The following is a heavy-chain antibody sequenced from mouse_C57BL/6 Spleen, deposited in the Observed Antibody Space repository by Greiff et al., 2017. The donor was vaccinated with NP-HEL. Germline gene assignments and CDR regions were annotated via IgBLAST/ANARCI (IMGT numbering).Heavy chain of an antibody. CDR2: INYDGSST. V-gene: IGHV5-16*01. Sequence: DVKLVESEGGLVQPGSSMKLSCTASGFTFSDYYMAWVRQVPEKGLEWVANINYDGSSTYYLDSLKSRFIISRDNAKNILYLQMSSLKSEDTATYYCARELAYYFDYWGQGTTLTVSS. CDR1: GFTFSDYY. J-gene: IGHJ2*01. CDR3: ARELAYYFDY.